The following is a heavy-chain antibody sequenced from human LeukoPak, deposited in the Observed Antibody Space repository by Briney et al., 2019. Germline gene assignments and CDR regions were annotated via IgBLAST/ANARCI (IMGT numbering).Heavy chain of an antibody. V-gene: IGHV3-11*01. Sequence: GGSLRLSCAPSGFTFSDYYMSWIRQAPGKGLEWVSYISSSGSTIYYADSVKGRFTISRDNAKNSLYLQMNSLRAEDTAVYYCASDRAPSGSYYGREIYYWGQGTLVTVSS. J-gene: IGHJ4*02. D-gene: IGHD1-26*01. CDR1: GFTFSDYY. CDR2: ISSSGSTI. CDR3: ASDRAPSGSYYGREIYY.